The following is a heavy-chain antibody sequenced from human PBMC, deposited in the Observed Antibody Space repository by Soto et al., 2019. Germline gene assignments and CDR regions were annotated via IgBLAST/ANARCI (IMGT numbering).Heavy chain of an antibody. J-gene: IGHJ4*02. Sequence: EVQLLESGGGLVQPGGSLRLSCAASGFTFSSYAMNWVRQAPGRGLEWVSVISGSGGSTYYADSVKGRFTISRDNSKNTLYLQMNRLRAEDTAVYYRARRSSGWYFDYWGQGTLVTVSS. D-gene: IGHD6-19*01. CDR2: ISGSGGST. CDR1: GFTFSSYA. V-gene: IGHV3-23*01. CDR3: ARRSSGWYFDY.